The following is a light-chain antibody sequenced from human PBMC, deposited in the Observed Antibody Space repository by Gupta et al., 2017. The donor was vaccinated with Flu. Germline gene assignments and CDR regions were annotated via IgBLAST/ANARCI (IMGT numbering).Light chain of an antibody. CDR3: QQHNSWPIT. CDR1: QGISSY. V-gene: IGKV1-9*01. CDR2: DAS. J-gene: IGKJ5*01. Sequence: PSFLSDSAGDRVTITCRASQGISSYLAWYQQKPGKAPKLLIYDASTWESGVPSRFSGSGSGTEFTLTISSLQPEDFAVYYCQQHNSWPITFGQGTQLEIK.